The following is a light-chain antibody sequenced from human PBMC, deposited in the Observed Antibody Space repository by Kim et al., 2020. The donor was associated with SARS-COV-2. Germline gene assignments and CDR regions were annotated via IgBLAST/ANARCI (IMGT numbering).Light chain of an antibody. CDR3: QQYNTFSPVT. V-gene: IGKV1-5*03. J-gene: IGKJ2*01. CDR2: KAS. CDR1: QSISPW. Sequence: DIQMTQFPSTLSASVGDTVTITCWASQSISPWLAWYQQKPGRAPKLLIYKASTLESGVPSRFSGSGSRSEFTLTISSLQPDDVATYYCQQYNTFSPVTFGQGTKLEIK.